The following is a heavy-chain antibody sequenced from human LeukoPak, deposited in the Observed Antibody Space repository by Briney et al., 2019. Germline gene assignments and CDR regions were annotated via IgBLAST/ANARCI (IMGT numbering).Heavy chain of an antibody. CDR1: GGSFSGYY. D-gene: IGHD3-10*01. CDR3: AAVPESYYTMYYFNY. Sequence: SETLSLTCAVYGGSFSGYYWSWVRQPPGKGLEWIAEINHSGSTKYNPSLKSRVTISVDTSKNQFSLKLTSVTAADTAVYYCAAVPESYYTMYYFNYWGPGTLVTVSS. V-gene: IGHV4-34*01. J-gene: IGHJ4*02. CDR2: INHSGST.